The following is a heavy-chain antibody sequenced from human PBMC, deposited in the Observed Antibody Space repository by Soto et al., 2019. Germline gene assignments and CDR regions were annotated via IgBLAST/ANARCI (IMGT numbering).Heavy chain of an antibody. CDR1: GFTFDDYA. CDR3: AKDKVGYCSGGSCYPLGYYGMDV. V-gene: IGHV3-9*01. J-gene: IGHJ6*02. D-gene: IGHD2-15*01. CDR2: ISWNSGSI. Sequence: GGSLRLSCAASGFTFDDYAMHWVRQAPGKGLEWVSGISWNSGSIGYADSVKGRFTISRDNAKNSLYLQMNSLRAEDTALYYCAKDKVGYCSGGSCYPLGYYGMDVWGQGTTVTVS.